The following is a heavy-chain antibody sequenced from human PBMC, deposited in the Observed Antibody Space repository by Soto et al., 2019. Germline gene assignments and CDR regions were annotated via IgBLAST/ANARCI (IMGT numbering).Heavy chain of an antibody. V-gene: IGHV1-69*02. CDR3: ASHLKYSSGWNFDY. CDR1: GGTFSSYT. CDR2: IFPILVIA. J-gene: IGHJ4*02. Sequence: GASVKVSCKASGGTFSSYTISWVRQAPGQGLERMGRIFPILVIANYAQKFQGRVTITADISTSTAYMELSSLRSEDTAVYYCASHLKYSSGWNFDYWGQGTLVTVSS. D-gene: IGHD6-19*01.